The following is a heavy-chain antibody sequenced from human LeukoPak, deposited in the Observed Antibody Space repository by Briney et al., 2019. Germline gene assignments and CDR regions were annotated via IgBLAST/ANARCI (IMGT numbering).Heavy chain of an antibody. J-gene: IGHJ4*02. Sequence: GRSLRLSCAASGFTFSHYGVHWVRQAPGKGLEWVAVISYDGSNKYYADSVKGRFTISRDNSKNTLYLQMNSLRAEDTAVYYCARGDVGMVRGVAVDYWGQGTLVTVSS. CDR2: ISYDGSNK. CDR1: GFTFSHYG. D-gene: IGHD3-10*01. V-gene: IGHV3-30*03. CDR3: ARGDVGMVRGVAVDY.